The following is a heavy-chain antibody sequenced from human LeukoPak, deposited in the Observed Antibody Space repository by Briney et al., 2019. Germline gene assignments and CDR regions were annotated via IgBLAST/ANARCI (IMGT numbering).Heavy chain of an antibody. V-gene: IGHV1-2*02. J-gene: IGHJ6*03. Sequence: ASVKVSCKASGYTFTGYYMHWVRQAPGQGLEWMGWINTNSGGTNYAQKFQGRVTMTRDTSISTAYMELSRLRSDDTAVYYCARDHCSGGSCYYYYMDVWGKGTTVTISS. CDR3: ARDHCSGGSCYYYYMDV. D-gene: IGHD2-15*01. CDR1: GYTFTGYY. CDR2: INTNSGGT.